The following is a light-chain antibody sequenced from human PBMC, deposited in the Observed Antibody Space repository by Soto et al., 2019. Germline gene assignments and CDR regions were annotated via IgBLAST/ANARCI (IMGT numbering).Light chain of an antibody. CDR2: DVS. J-gene: IGLJ2*01. CDR3: RSYTSPRPLV. CDR1: SSDVGCYNY. Sequence: QSALTQPVSVSGSPGQSITISCTGTSSDVGCYNYVSWYQQHPGKAPKLMIYDVSNRPSGVSNRFSGSKSGNTASLSISGLQAEDEADYYRRSYTSPRPLVFGRGAKLTVL. V-gene: IGLV2-14*01.